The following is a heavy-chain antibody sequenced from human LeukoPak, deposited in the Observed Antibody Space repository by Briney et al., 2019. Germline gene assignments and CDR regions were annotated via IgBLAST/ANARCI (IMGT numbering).Heavy chain of an antibody. CDR1: GFSFSTYS. CDR3: ARDALTLDYGMDV. Sequence: GGSLRLSCAASGFSFSTYSMNWVRQAPGKGLEWVSSISSSSAHIFYADSVKGRFSISRDNAKNSLYLQMNSLRAEDTAVYYCARDALTLDYGMDVWGQGTTVTVSS. J-gene: IGHJ6*02. V-gene: IGHV3-21*01. D-gene: IGHD1-1*01. CDR2: ISSSSAHI.